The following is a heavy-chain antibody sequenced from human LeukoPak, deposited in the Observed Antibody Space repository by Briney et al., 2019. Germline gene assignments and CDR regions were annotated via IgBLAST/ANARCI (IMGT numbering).Heavy chain of an antibody. Sequence: PGVPLRLPCAASGFTFNSYEMNWLRQAPGKGLEWVSYISSSCSTIYYADSVKGRFTISRDNAKNSLYLQMNSLRAEDTGVYYCARGVTMIEIPAFDYWGEGTLVTVSS. D-gene: IGHD3-22*01. CDR1: GFTFNSYE. CDR2: ISSSCSTI. J-gene: IGHJ4*02. CDR3: ARGVTMIEIPAFDY. V-gene: IGHV3-48*03.